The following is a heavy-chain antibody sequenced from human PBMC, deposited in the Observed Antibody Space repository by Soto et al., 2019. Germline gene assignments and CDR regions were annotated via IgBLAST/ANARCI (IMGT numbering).Heavy chain of an antibody. D-gene: IGHD6-6*01. CDR3: ARDQNAIAARNYYYYGMDV. CDR1: GGTFSSYA. CDR2: INAGNGNT. J-gene: IGHJ6*02. Sequence: QVQLVQSGAEVKKPGSSVKVSCKASGGTFSSYAISWVRQAPGQGLEWMGGINAGNGNTKYSQKFQGRVTITRDTSASTAYMELSSLRSEDTAVYYCARDQNAIAARNYYYYGMDVWGQGTTVTVSS. V-gene: IGHV1-3*01.